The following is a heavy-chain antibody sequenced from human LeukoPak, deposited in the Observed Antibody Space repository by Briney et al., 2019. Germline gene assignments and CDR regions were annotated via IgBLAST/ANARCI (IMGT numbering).Heavy chain of an antibody. Sequence: PGGSLRLSCAASGFTFSDYYMSWIRQAPGKGLEWVSYISSSSSYTNYADSVKGGFTISRDNAKNSLYLQMNSLRAEDTAVYYCARAYSSSWNDYWGQGTLVTVSS. J-gene: IGHJ4*02. CDR2: ISSSSSYT. CDR1: GFTFSDYY. CDR3: ARAYSSSWNDY. V-gene: IGHV3-11*05. D-gene: IGHD6-13*01.